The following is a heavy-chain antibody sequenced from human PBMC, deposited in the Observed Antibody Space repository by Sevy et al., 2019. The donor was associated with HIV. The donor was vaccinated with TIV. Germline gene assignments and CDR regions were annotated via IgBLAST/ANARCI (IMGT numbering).Heavy chain of an antibody. CDR2: IKQDGSEK. CDR1: GFTFSSYW. D-gene: IGHD2-21*02. J-gene: IGHJ6*02. V-gene: IGHV3-7*01. Sequence: GGSLRLSCAASGFTFSSYWMSWVRQAPGKGLEWVANIKQDGSEKYYVDSVKGRFTISRDNAKNSLYLQMNSLRAEDTAVYYCARGDGNCGGDCYSYYSYGMDVWGQGTTVTVSS. CDR3: ARGDGNCGGDCYSYYSYGMDV.